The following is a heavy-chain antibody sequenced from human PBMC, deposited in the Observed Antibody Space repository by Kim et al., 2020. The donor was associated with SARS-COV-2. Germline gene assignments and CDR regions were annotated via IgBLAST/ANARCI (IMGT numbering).Heavy chain of an antibody. CDR3: ARMVAVAGTSTRGDFDY. V-gene: IGHV2-70*11. CDR2: IDWDDDK. J-gene: IGHJ4*02. D-gene: IGHD6-19*01. CDR1: GFSLTTSGMS. Sequence: SGPTLVNPTQTLTLTCTFSGFSLTTSGMSVSWIRQPPGKALEWLARIDWDDDKYYSTSLKTRLTISKDTSKNQVVLIMTNMDPVDTATYYCARMVAVAGTSTRGDFDYWGQGTLVPVSS.